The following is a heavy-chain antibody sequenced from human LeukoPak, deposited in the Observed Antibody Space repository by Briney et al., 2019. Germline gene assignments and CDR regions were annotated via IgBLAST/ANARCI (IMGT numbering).Heavy chain of an antibody. V-gene: IGHV1-18*01. D-gene: IGHD2-2*02. CDR3: ASTYCSSTSCYNYYIDV. Sequence: ASVKVSCKASGYTFTSYGISWVRQAPGQGLEWMGWISAYNGNTNYAQKLQGRVTMTTDTSTSTAYMELRSLRSDDTAVYYCASTYCSSTSCYNYYIDVWGKGTTVTFSS. CDR2: ISAYNGNT. CDR1: GYTFTSYG. J-gene: IGHJ6*03.